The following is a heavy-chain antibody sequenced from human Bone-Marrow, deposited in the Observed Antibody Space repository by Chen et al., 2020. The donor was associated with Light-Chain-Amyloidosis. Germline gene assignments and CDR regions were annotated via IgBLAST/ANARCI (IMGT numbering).Heavy chain of an antibody. J-gene: IGHJ5*02. CDR2: VYYSGTT. V-gene: IGHV4-59*12. Sequence: QVQLQESGPGLVKPSETLSLTCTVSGGSISSYYWSWIRQPPGKGLAWIGYVYYSGTTNYNPPLKSRVTVSLYASKNHFSLKLSSVTAADTAVYYCARLYTVTTGNWFDPWGQGILVTVSS. CDR1: GGSISSYY. D-gene: IGHD4-17*01. CDR3: ARLYTVTTGNWFDP.